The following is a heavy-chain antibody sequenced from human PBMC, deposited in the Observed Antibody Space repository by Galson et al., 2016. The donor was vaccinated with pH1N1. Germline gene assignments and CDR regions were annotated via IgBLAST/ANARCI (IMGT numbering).Heavy chain of an antibody. J-gene: IGHJ6*02. CDR3: ARVFEEYFLYGMDV. CDR1: GFPFSSYA. CDR2: VSYDGKNK. V-gene: IGHV3-30*04. D-gene: IGHD2/OR15-2a*01. Sequence: LRLSCAASGFPFSSYAMHWVRQAPGKGLAWVAVVSYDGKNKYLADSVKGRFTISRDNSKNTVYLQMNSLGPDDTAVYYCARVFEEYFLYGMDVWGQGTTVTVSS.